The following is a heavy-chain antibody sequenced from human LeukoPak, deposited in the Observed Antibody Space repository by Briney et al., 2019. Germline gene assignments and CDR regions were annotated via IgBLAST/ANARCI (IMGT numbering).Heavy chain of an antibody. CDR1: GGTFSSYA. CDR3: ARGVTLGQTVTIGY. Sequence: SVKVSCKASGGTFSSYAISWVRQAPGQGLEWMGRIIPILGIANYAQKFQGRVTMTRDTSTSTVYMELSSLRSEDTAVYYCARGVTLGQTVTIGYWGQGTLVTVSS. J-gene: IGHJ4*02. D-gene: IGHD4-17*01. V-gene: IGHV1-69*04. CDR2: IIPILGIA.